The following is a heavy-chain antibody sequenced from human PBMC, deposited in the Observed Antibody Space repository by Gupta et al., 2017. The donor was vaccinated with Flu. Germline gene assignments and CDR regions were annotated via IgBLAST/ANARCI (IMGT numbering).Heavy chain of an antibody. CDR3: ASLIPRSVRGAAAGDWYFDL. Sequence: QVQLQESGPGLVKPSETLSLTCTVSGGSISSYYWSWIRQPPGKGLEWIGYIYYSGSTNYNPSLKSRVTISVDTSKNQFSLKLSSVTAADTAVYYCASLIPRSVRGAAAGDWYFDLWGRGTLVTVSS. CDR1: GGSISSYY. V-gene: IGHV4-59*08. D-gene: IGHD6-13*01. J-gene: IGHJ2*01. CDR2: IYYSGST.